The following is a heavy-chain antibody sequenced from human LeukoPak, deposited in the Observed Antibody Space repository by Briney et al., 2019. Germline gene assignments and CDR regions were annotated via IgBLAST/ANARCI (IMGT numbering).Heavy chain of an antibody. CDR2: IYPGDSDT. V-gene: IGHV5-51*01. J-gene: IGHJ5*02. Sequence: GESLKISCECAGYSFTSYLICWVREMAGEVVEWMGIIYPGDSDTRYSPSFQGQVTISADKSISTADLQWSSLKASDTAMYYSATSVPAAILGFDTSGQGTLVTASS. CDR3: ATSVPAAILGFDT. D-gene: IGHD2-2*02. CDR1: GYSFTSYL.